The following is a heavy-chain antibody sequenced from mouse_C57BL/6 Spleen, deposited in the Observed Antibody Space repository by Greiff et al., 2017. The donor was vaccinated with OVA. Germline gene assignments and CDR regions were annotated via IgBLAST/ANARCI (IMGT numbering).Heavy chain of an antibody. CDR1: GYTFTSYW. D-gene: IGHD2-4*01. Sequence: QVQLQQPGAELVKPGASVKLSCKASGYTFTSYWMHWVKQRPGQGLEWIGMIHPNSGSTNYNEKFKSKATLTVDKSSSTAYMQLSSLTSEDSAVYYCARGGYDDDRFAYWGQGTLVTVSA. V-gene: IGHV1-64*01. CDR2: IHPNSGST. CDR3: ARGGYDDDRFAY. J-gene: IGHJ3*01.